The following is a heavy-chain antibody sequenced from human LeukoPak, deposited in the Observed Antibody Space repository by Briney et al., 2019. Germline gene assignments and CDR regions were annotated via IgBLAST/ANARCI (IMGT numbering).Heavy chain of an antibody. D-gene: IGHD1-26*01. CDR2: IYYSGST. CDR1: GGSISSYY. V-gene: IGHV4-59*08. CDR3: ARGGGSYSPVIFDY. Sequence: SGTLSLTCTVSGGSISSYYWSWIRQPPGKGLEWIGYIYYSGSTNYNPSLKSRVTISEDTSKNQFSLKLSSVTAADTAVYYCARGGGSYSPVIFDYWGQGTLVTVSS. J-gene: IGHJ4*02.